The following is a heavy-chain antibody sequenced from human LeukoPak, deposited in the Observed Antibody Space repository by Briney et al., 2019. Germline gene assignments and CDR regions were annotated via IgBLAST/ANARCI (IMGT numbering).Heavy chain of an antibody. CDR3: ARVGSGSYRDTFNI. CDR2: IYYSGST. J-gene: IGHJ3*02. CDR1: GDSISSTNYY. D-gene: IGHD1-26*01. Sequence: SETLSLTCTVSGDSISSTNYYWGWIRQPPGKGLEWIGSIYYSGSTYYNPSLESRVTISVDTSKNQFSLKLSSVTAADTAVYYCARVGSGSYRDTFNIWGQGTMVTVSS. V-gene: IGHV4-39*07.